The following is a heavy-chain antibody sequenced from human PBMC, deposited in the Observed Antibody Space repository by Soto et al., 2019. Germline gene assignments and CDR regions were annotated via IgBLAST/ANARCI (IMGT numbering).Heavy chain of an antibody. CDR1: GYSFTSYW. CDR2: IYPGYSDT. CDR3: ARRGVDIVATNYYYYGMDV. Sequence: GESLKISCKGSGYSFTSYWIGWVRQMPGKGLEVMGIIYPGYSDTRYSPSFQGQVTISADKSISTAYLQWSSLKASDTAMYYCARRGVDIVATNYYYYGMDVWGQGTTVTVSS. J-gene: IGHJ6*02. V-gene: IGHV5-51*01. D-gene: IGHD5-12*01.